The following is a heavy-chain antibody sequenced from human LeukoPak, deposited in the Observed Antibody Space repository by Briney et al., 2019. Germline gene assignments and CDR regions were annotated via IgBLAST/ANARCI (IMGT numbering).Heavy chain of an antibody. V-gene: IGHV3-23*01. CDR3: AKGHPPNYYDSSGYLVYFDY. CDR1: GFTFSSYA. D-gene: IGHD3-22*01. CDR2: ISVSGGNT. Sequence: GGSLILSCAASGFTFSSYAMSWVRQAPGKGLEWVSTISVSGGNTYYADSVKGRFTISRDNSKNTLYLQMNSLRAEDTAVYYCAKGHPPNYYDSSGYLVYFDYWGQGTLVTVSS. J-gene: IGHJ4*02.